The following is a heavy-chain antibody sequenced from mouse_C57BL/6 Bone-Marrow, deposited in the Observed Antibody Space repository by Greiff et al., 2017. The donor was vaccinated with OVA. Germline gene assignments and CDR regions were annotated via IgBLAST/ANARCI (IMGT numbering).Heavy chain of an antibody. D-gene: IGHD2-2*01. Sequence: EVHLVESGGDLVKPGGSLKLSCAASGFTFSSYGMSWVRQTPDKRLEWVATISSGGSYTYYPDSVKGRFTISRDNAKNTLYLQMSSLKSEDTAMYYCARQRVTTGFAYWGQGTLVTVS. CDR3: ARQRVTTGFAY. V-gene: IGHV5-6*01. CDR2: ISSGGSYT. J-gene: IGHJ3*01. CDR1: GFTFSSYG.